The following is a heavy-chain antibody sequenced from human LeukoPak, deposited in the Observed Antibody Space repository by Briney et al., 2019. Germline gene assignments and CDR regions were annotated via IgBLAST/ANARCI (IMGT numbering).Heavy chain of an antibody. V-gene: IGHV4-4*02. J-gene: IGHJ4*02. Sequence: SETLSLTCGASGGSVTSTNWWTWVRQPPGKGLEWIGEVHLDGRTNYNPSLKSRLTMSVDLSENHVSLKLTSVTAADTAVYYCAREGGFYRPLDYSGQGTLVTVSS. CDR2: VHLDGRT. CDR3: AREGGFYRPLDY. CDR1: GGSVTSTNW. D-gene: IGHD3-3*01.